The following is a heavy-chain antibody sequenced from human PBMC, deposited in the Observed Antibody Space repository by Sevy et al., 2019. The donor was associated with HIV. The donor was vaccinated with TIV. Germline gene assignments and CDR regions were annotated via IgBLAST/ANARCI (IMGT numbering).Heavy chain of an antibody. J-gene: IGHJ4*02. CDR3: ARDRNTAMVTDYFDY. CDR1: GFTFSDYY. D-gene: IGHD5-18*01. Sequence: GESLKISCAASGFTFSDYYTSWIRQAPGKGLEWVSYISSSGSTIYYADSVKGRFTISRDNAKNSLYLQMNSLRAEDTAVYYCARDRNTAMVTDYFDYWGQGTLVTVSS. CDR2: ISSSGSTI. V-gene: IGHV3-11*01.